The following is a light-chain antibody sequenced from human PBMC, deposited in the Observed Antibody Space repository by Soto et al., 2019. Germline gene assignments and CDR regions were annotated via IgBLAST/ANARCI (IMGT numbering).Light chain of an antibody. CDR3: QQYNEWPLT. V-gene: IGKV3-15*01. CDR2: SAF. CDR1: QSIGYD. Sequence: EIVMTQSPVTLSVSPGEGATLSCRASQSIGYDLAWYRQKPGQAPRLLMFSAFGRATGIPARFIGSASGTEFTLAISSLQSEYFAFYYCQQYNEWPLTFGGGTKLEIK. J-gene: IGKJ4*01.